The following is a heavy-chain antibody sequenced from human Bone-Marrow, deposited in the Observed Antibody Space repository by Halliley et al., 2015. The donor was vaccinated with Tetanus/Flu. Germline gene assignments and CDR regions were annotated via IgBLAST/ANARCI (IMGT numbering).Heavy chain of an antibody. D-gene: IGHD3-10*01. CDR1: RGSISSGGSY. Sequence: TLSLTCTVTFSRGSISSGGSYWDWIRQHPGKGLEWFGHIYYSGSTYYNPALRSRLTISVDKSKNQLSLRLRSVTAADTAVYYCARGHYYYGSGSYFDFWGQGTLVTVSS. V-gene: IGHV4-31*03. CDR2: IYYSGST. J-gene: IGHJ4*02. CDR3: ARGHYYYGSGSYFDF.